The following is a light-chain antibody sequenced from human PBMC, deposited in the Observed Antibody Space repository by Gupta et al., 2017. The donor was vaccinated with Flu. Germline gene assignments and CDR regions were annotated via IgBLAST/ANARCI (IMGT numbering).Light chain of an antibody. V-gene: IGKV2-28*01. J-gene: IGKJ4*01. CDR3: MQALQTPWG. CDR2: LGS. Sequence: DIVMTQSPLSLPVTPGEPASISCRSSQSLLHSNGYNYLDWYLQKPGQSPQLLIYLGSNRASGVPDRFSGSGSGTDFTLKISRVEAEDVGVYYCMQALQTPWGFGGGTKVEIK. CDR1: QSLLHSNGYNY.